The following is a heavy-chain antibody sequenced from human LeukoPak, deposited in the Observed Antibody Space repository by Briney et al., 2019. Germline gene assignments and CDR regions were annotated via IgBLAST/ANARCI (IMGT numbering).Heavy chain of an antibody. D-gene: IGHD6-13*01. CDR1: GFTFSSYE. V-gene: IGHV3-23*01. J-gene: IGHJ6*02. CDR3: AKGGSSWSHYYNGMDV. CDR2: ISGGGGTT. Sequence: PGGSLRLSCAASGFTFSSYEMNWVRQAPGKGLEWVSAISGGGGTTNYADSVKGRFTISRDNSKNTLHLQMNSLRAEDTAVYYCAKGGSSWSHYYNGMDVWGPGTTVIVSS.